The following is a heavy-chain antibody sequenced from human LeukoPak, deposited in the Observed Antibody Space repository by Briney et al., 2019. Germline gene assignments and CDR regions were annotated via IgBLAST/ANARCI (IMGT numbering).Heavy chain of an antibody. CDR3: ARSFRGSYNWFDP. CDR2: INAGNGNT. J-gene: IGHJ5*02. V-gene: IGHV1-3*03. D-gene: IGHD1-26*01. Sequence: ASVKVSCKASGYTFTSYAMHWVRQAPGQRLEWMGWINAGNGNTKYSQEFQGRVTITRDTSASTAYMELSSLRSEDMAVYYCARSFRGSYNWFDPWGQGTLVTVSS. CDR1: GYTFTSYA.